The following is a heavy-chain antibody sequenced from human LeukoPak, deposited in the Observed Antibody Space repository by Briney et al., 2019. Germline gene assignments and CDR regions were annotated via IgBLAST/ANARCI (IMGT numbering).Heavy chain of an antibody. J-gene: IGHJ4*02. Sequence: GGSLRLSCAASGFTFSSYGMSWVRQAPGKGLEWVSPISGSGGTTYYADSVKGRFTISRDNSKSTLFLQMDSLRVEDTALYYCAKRGEVSTYYYFESWGQGALVTVSS. V-gene: IGHV3-23*01. D-gene: IGHD2/OR15-2a*01. CDR2: ISGSGGTT. CDR1: GFTFSSYG. CDR3: AKRGEVSTYYYFES.